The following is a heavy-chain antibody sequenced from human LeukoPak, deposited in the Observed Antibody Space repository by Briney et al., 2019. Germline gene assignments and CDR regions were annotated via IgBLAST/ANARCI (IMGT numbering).Heavy chain of an antibody. J-gene: IGHJ4*02. CDR3: VKEPHYYDRSGYF. D-gene: IGHD3-22*01. CDR2: ISSSGSTT. V-gene: IGHV3-11*01. Sequence: GGSLRLSCAASGFTFSDYYMSWTRQAPGKGLEWVSYISSSGSTTYYADSVKGRFTISRDNSKNSLFLQMKSLRTDDTALYYCVKEPHYYDRSGYFWGQGTLVTVSS. CDR1: GFTFSDYY.